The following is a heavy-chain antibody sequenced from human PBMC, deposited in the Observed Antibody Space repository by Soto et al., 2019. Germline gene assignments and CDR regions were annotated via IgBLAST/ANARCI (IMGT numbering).Heavy chain of an antibody. CDR1: GFMFSDLY. J-gene: IGHJ4*02. Sequence: GGSLRLSCAASGFMFSDLYMSWIRQAPGKGLEWVSHIGGSGSDTKYADSVRGRFTISRDNAKNSVYLQMNSLRAEDTAVYYCAIGVFRVVPYYFDYWGQGTLVSVSS. V-gene: IGHV3-11*05. CDR3: AIGVFRVVPYYFDY. D-gene: IGHD3-3*01. CDR2: IGGSGSDT.